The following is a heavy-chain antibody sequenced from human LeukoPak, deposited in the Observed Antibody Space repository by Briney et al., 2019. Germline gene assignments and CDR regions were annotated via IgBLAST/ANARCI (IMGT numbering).Heavy chain of an antibody. V-gene: IGHV3-23*01. Sequence: GGSLRLSCAASGFTFSSYAMNWVRQAPGKGLEWVSATSGSSGSTYYADSVRGRFTISRDNSKNTLYPQMNSLRVEDTAVYYCAKSGRGYDPDYWGQGTLVTVTS. CDR2: TSGSSGST. J-gene: IGHJ4*02. CDR3: AKSGRGYDPDY. CDR1: GFTFSSYA. D-gene: IGHD5-12*01.